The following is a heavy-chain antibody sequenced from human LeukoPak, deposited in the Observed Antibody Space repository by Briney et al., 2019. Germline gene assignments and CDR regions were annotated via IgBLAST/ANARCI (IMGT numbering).Heavy chain of an antibody. CDR1: GVSISSYY. V-gene: IGHV4-4*07. CDR2: INTSGNT. CDR3: ARIYCDGGGCYWFDP. D-gene: IGHD2-8*02. Sequence: SETLSLTCTVSGVSISSYYWSWIRQAAGKGLEWIGRINTSGNTNYNPSLKSRVSLSVDTSKNQFSLKLSSVTAPDTAVYYRARIYCDGGGCYWFDPWGQGTLVTVSS. J-gene: IGHJ5*02.